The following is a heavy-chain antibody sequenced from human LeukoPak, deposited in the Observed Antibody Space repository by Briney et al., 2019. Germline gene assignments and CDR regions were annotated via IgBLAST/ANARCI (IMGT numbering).Heavy chain of an antibody. CDR3: ATYLTLDST. CDR2: INSDGSNT. Sequence: GGSLRLSCAASGFTFGSYWMHWVRQAPGKGLVWVSRINSDGSNTAYADSVKGRFTISRDNAKSTLYLQMSSLRAEDTAVYYCATYLTLDSTWGQGTLVSVSS. V-gene: IGHV3-74*01. J-gene: IGHJ5*02. D-gene: IGHD6-13*01. CDR1: GFTFGSYW.